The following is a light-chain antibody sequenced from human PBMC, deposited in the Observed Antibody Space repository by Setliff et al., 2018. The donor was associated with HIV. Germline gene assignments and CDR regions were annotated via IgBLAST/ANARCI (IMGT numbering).Light chain of an antibody. CDR2: DTT. CDR3: LLSYSGALV. J-gene: IGLJ1*01. V-gene: IGLV7-46*01. Sequence: QAVVTQEPSLTVSPGGTVTLTCGSSTGAVTSGHYPYWFQHKPGQAPRTLIYDTTNKHSWTPARFSGSLLGGKAAPTLSGAQPEDEAEYYCLLSYSGALVFGTGTKVTVL. CDR1: TGAVTSGHY.